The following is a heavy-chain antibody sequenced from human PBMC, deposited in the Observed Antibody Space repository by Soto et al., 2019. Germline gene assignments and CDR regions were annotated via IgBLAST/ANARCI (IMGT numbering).Heavy chain of an antibody. CDR1: GFTFSSYS. V-gene: IGHV3-21*04. CDR3: PKVSAYDYDY. Sequence: GGSLRLSCAASGFTFSSYSMNWVRQAPGKGLEWVSSISSSSSYIYYADSVKGRFTISRDNAKNSLYLQMNSLRAEDTALYYCPKVSAYDYDYGGEGPRVTVPS. J-gene: IGHJ4*02. D-gene: IGHD5-12*01. CDR2: ISSSSSYI.